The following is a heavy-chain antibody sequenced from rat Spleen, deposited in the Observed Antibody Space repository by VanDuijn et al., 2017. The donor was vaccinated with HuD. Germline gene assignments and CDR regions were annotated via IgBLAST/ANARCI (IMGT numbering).Heavy chain of an antibody. V-gene: IGHV3-1*01. CDR1: GYSITSNY. J-gene: IGHJ2*01. CDR3: ARHSGTARGVMDA. CDR2: ISYSGST. D-gene: IGHD5-1*01. Sequence: EVQLQESGPGLVKPSQSLSLTCSVTGYSITSNYWGWIRKFPGNKMEWIGHISYSGSTSYNPSLKSRISITRDTSKNQFFLQLNSVTTEDTATYYCARHSGTARGVMDAWGQGVMVTVSS.